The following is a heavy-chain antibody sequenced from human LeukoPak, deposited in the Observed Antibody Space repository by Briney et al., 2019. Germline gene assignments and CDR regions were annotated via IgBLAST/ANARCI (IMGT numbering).Heavy chain of an antibody. J-gene: IGHJ6*03. CDR3: ARTTCSSTSCALVGYYYMDV. V-gene: IGHV4-34*01. CDR1: GGSFSGYY. D-gene: IGHD2-2*01. CDR2: INHSGST. Sequence: SETLSLTCAVYGGSFSGYYWSWIRQPPGKGLEWIGEINHSGSTNYNPSLKSRVTISVDTSKNQFSLKLSSVTAADTAVYYCARTTCSSTSCALVGYYYMDVWGKGTTVTISS.